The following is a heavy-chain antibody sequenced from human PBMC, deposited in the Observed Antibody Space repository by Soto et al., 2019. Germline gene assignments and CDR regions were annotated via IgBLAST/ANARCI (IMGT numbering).Heavy chain of an antibody. J-gene: IGHJ6*02. Sequence: QVQLVQSGAEVKKPGASVKVSCKASGYTFTSYGISWVRQAPGQGLEWMGWISAYNGNTNYAQKLQGRVTMTTDTSTSTADMELRSLRSDDTAVYYCARDGGRGAVAGGTQYYYYYGMDVWGQGTTVTVSS. CDR3: ARDGGRGAVAGGTQYYYYYGMDV. CDR2: ISAYNGNT. V-gene: IGHV1-18*04. D-gene: IGHD6-19*01. CDR1: GYTFTSYG.